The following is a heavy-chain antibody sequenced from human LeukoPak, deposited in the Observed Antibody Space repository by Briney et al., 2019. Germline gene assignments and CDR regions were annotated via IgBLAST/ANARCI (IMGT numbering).Heavy chain of an antibody. V-gene: IGHV3-33*01. Sequence: PGRSLRLSCAASGFTFSSYGMHWVRQAPGKGLEWVAVIWCDGSNKYYADSVKGRFTISRDNSKNTLYLQMNSLRAEDTAVYYCARAPGATNAFDIWGQGTMVTVSS. CDR1: GFTFSSYG. J-gene: IGHJ3*02. CDR2: IWCDGSNK. D-gene: IGHD1-26*01. CDR3: ARAPGATNAFDI.